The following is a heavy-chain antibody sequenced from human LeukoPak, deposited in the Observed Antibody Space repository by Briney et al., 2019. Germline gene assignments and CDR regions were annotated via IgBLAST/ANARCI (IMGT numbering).Heavy chain of an antibody. J-gene: IGHJ4*02. CDR2: IIPIFGTA. Sequence: SVKVSCKASGGTFSSYAISWVRQAPGQGLEWMGGIIPIFGTANYAQKFQGRVTITADESTSTAYMELSSLRSEDTAVYYCARDLSPAGGIAAAGTAHDYWGQGTLVTVSS. D-gene: IGHD6-13*01. CDR1: GGTFSSYA. CDR3: ARDLSPAGGIAAAGTAHDY. V-gene: IGHV1-69*01.